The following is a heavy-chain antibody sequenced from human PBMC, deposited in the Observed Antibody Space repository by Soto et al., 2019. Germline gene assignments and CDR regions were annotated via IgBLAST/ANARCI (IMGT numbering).Heavy chain of an antibody. V-gene: IGHV3-15*07. J-gene: IGHJ4*01. CDR3: TTDSYITSIIVRFDY. CDR2: VKSKTDGGTT. D-gene: IGHD3-22*01. Sequence: PGGSLRLSCAASGFTFSNAWINWVRQTPGKGLEWVGRVKSKTDGGTTDFAAPVKGRFAISRGDSKNMVYLEMNSLKTEDTAIYYCTTDSYITSIIVRFDYWGHGTLVTVSS. CDR1: GFTFSNAW.